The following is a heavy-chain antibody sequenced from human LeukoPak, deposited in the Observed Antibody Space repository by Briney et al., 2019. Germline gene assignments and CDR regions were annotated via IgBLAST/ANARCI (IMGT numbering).Heavy chain of an antibody. D-gene: IGHD2/OR15-2a*01. Sequence: PGGSLRLSCAASGFTVSSNYMSWVRQAPGKGLEWVSGITANTRGSITYYADSVKGRFTISRDSSKDTLYLQMNSLRAEDTAVYFCARGGYFSFDYWGQGTLVTVSS. CDR3: ARGGYFSFDY. V-gene: IGHV3-53*01. J-gene: IGHJ4*02. CDR1: GFTVSSNY. CDR2: ITANTRGSIT.